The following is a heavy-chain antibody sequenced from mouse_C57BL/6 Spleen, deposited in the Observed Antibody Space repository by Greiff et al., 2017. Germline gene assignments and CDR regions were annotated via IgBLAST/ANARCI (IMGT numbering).Heavy chain of an antibody. V-gene: IGHV1-80*01. Sequence: VQLQQSGAELVKPGASVKISCKASGYAFSSYWMNWVKQRPGKGLEWIGQIYPGDGDTNYNGKFKGKATLTADKSSSTAYMQLSSLTPEDSAVYFCARSGDYGWYFDVWGTGTTVTVSS. D-gene: IGHD2-4*01. CDR3: ARSGDYGWYFDV. J-gene: IGHJ1*03. CDR2: IYPGDGDT. CDR1: GYAFSSYW.